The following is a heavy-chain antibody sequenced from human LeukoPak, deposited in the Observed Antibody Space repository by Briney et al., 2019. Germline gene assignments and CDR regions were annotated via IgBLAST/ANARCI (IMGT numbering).Heavy chain of an antibody. CDR2: ISDSGYST. D-gene: IGHD7-27*01. J-gene: IGHJ6*04. CDR1: QFSFSSYG. Sequence: GGSLRLSCAASQFSFSSYGMSWGRKAPGKGLEWVSAISDSGYSTYYAHSVKCRFTISRDNSKNTLYLQINSLRAEDTAVYYCAKGLGISGPHYYAMDVWGKGTTVTVSS. CDR3: AKGLGISGPHYYAMDV. V-gene: IGHV3-23*01.